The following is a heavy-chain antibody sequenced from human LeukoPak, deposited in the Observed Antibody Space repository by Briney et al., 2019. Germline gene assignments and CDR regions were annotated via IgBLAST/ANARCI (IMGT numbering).Heavy chain of an antibody. CDR3: ARGMVGPDY. D-gene: IGHD3-10*01. CDR2: ISYSGST. V-gene: IGHV4-59*01. CDR1: GGSISSYY. J-gene: IGHJ4*02. Sequence: SETLSLTCTVSGGSISSYYWSWIRQPPGKGLEWIGYISYSGSTNYNPSLKSRVTMSVDTSKNQFSLKLSSVTAADTAVYYCARGMVGPDYWGQGTLVTVSS.